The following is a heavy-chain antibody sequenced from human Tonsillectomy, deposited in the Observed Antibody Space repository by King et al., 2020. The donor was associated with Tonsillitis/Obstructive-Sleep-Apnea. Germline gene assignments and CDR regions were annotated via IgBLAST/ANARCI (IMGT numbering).Heavy chain of an antibody. D-gene: IGHD3-9*01. J-gene: IGHJ4*02. CDR2: IKSKTDGATT. Sequence: VQLVESGGGFVKPGGSLRLSCAASGFTFSNAWMNWVRQAPGKGREWVGRIKSKTDGATTDCGAPVKGRFTMERDDSKDTLYLQMNSLKTEDTAVYYCSTDGLRYFDCLLSADYWGQGTLVTVSS. V-gene: IGHV3-15*01. CDR3: STDGLRYFDCLLSADY. CDR1: GFTFSNAW.